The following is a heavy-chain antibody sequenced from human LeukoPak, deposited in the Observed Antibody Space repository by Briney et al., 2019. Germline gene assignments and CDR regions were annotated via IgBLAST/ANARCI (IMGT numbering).Heavy chain of an antibody. V-gene: IGHV3-30*04. CDR3: AELGITMIGGV. Sequence: QTGGSLRLSCAPSGFTSSSYVIPWVRQAPGKELRGVALISYDGSTKYSTDSVKGRFTISRDNSKNTLYLQMNSLRAEDTAVYYCAELGITMIGGVWGKGTTVTISS. J-gene: IGHJ6*04. D-gene: IGHD3-10*02. CDR1: GFTSSSYV. CDR2: ISYDGSTK.